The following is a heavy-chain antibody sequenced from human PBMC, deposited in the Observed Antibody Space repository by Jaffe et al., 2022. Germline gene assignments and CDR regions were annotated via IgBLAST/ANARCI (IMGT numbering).Heavy chain of an antibody. D-gene: IGHD3-10*01. CDR1: GFTFSSYW. CDR3: ASREGSYYHDAFDI. Sequence: EVQLVESGGGLVQPGGSLRLSCAASGFTFSSYWMSWVRQAPGKGLEWVANIKQDGSEKYYVDSVKGRFTISRDNAKNSLYLQMNSLRAEDTAVYYCASREGSYYHDAFDIWGQGTMVTVSS. J-gene: IGHJ3*02. CDR2: IKQDGSEK. V-gene: IGHV3-7*01.